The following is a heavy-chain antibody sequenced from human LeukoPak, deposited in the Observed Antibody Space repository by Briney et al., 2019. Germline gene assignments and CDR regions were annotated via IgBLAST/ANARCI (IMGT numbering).Heavy chain of an antibody. CDR2: IRYDGSNK. J-gene: IGHJ6*03. D-gene: IGHD6-13*01. CDR1: GFTFSSYG. CDR3: AKSRIAGYYMDV. Sequence: GGSMRHSCAASGFTFSSYGMHWVRQAPGKGLEWVAFIRYDGSNKYYADSVKGRFTISRDNSKNTLYLQMNSLRAEDTAVYYCAKSRIAGYYMDVWGKGTTVTVSS. V-gene: IGHV3-30*02.